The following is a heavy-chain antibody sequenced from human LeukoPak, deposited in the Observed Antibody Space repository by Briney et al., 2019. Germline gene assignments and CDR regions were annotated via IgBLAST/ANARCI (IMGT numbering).Heavy chain of an antibody. CDR3: AKEDRWGYGSGWYGHTDY. CDR1: GFTFSSYG. CDR2: ISYDGSNK. D-gene: IGHD6-19*01. V-gene: IGHV3-30*18. Sequence: GGSLGLSCAASGFTFSSYGMHWVRQAPGKGLEWVAVISYDGSNKYYADSVKGRFTISRDNSKNTLYLQMNSLRAEDTAVYYCAKEDRWGYGSGWYGHTDYWGQGTLVTVSS. J-gene: IGHJ4*02.